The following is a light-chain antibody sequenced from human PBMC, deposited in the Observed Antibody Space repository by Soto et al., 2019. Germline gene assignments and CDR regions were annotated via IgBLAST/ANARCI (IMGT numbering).Light chain of an antibody. V-gene: IGKV3-20*01. CDR3: QQYGSSRT. J-gene: IGKJ1*01. CDR2: GAS. CDR1: QSVRSSF. Sequence: EIVLTQSPATLSLSPGERATLSCRASQSVRSSFLAWYQQKPGQAPRLLIYGASSRASGIPDRFSGSGSGTDFTLTISRLEPEDFAVYYCQQYGSSRTFGQGTKVEIK.